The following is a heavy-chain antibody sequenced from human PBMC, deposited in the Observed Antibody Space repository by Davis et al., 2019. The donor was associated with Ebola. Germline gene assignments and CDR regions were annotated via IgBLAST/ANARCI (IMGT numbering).Heavy chain of an antibody. Sequence: GESLKISCAASVFTFSNFHIHWVRQTPGKGLVWVARIDPDGTGTNYADSVKGRFTISRDNAKNTLSLQMNSLRVEDTAVYYCVRDSGYYSHDYWGHGTLVTVSS. CDR1: VFTFSNFH. CDR3: VRDSGYYSHDY. D-gene: IGHD5-12*01. J-gene: IGHJ4*01. V-gene: IGHV3-74*01. CDR2: IDPDGTGT.